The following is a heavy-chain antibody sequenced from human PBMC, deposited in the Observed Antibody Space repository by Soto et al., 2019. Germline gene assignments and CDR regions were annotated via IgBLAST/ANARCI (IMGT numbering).Heavy chain of an antibody. CDR2: IYYSVST. J-gene: IGHJ6*02. D-gene: IGHD3-3*01. V-gene: IGHV4-39*01. CDR3: ARHLRSVTICGVVIHGMDV. CDR1: GGSMSSSPYY. Sequence: QLQLQESGPGLVKPSETLSLTCTVSGGSMSSSPYYWAWIRQPPVQGLEWIGRIYYSVSTYYNPSLKSRVTMSVDTSKNQIYLNLSSVTDADTAVYYCARHLRSVTICGVVIHGMDVWGQGTQVTGSS.